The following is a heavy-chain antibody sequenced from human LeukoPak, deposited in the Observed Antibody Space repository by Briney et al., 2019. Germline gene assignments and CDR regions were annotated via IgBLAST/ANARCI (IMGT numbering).Heavy chain of an antibody. CDR3: AKDFRIGYSAHFDY. V-gene: IGHV3-23*01. CDR1: GFTFRSHA. D-gene: IGHD2-21*01. J-gene: IGHJ4*02. Sequence: GGSLRLSCVGSGFTFRSHAMSWVRQAPEKGLEFVSGIYENGGTTYYADSVKGRFSISRDNSKNTLYLQMDSLRGEDTAVYYCAKDFRIGYSAHFDYWGQGAQVTVSS. CDR2: IYENGGTT.